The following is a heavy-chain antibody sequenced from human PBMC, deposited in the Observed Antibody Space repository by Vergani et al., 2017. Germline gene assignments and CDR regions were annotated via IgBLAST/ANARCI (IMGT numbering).Heavy chain of an antibody. CDR2: IRSKAYGGKT. J-gene: IGHJ4*02. D-gene: IGHD2-8*02. V-gene: IGHV3-49*04. CDR3: TRDGVKYWNFDY. CDR1: GFTFSNAW. Sequence: EVQVVESGGGLVKPGGSLRLSCAASGFTFSNAWMSWVRQAPGKGLEWVGFIRSKAYGGKTEYAASVKVRFTISRDDSKSIGYLQMNSLKTEDTAVYYCTRDGVKYWNFDYWGQGTLVTVSS.